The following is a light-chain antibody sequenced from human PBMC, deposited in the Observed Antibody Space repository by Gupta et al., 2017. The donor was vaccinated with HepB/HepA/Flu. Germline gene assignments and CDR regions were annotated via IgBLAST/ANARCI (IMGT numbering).Light chain of an antibody. CDR2: DVS. J-gene: IGLJ2*01. V-gene: IGLV2-14*01. Sequence: QSALTQPASVSGSPGQSIAISCTGTSSDVGGYNLVSWYQQHPGKAPKLVIYDVSSRPSGVPDRFSGSKSGNTASLTISGLQAEDEADYYCSSYTSTNTEVFGGGTKLTVL. CDR3: SSYTSTNTEV. CDR1: SSDVGGYNL.